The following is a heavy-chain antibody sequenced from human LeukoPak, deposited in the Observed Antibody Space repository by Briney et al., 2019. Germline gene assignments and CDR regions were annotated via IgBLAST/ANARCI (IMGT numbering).Heavy chain of an antibody. V-gene: IGHV1-8*01. J-gene: IGHJ4*02. Sequence: ASVKVSCKTSGYSFTDYDIHRVRQATGQGLGWMGWMNPKTDNTEYAQKFQGRVTLTWTTSISTAYMELSSLKSEDTAVYFCARSGPISLRFWGQGTLVTVSS. CDR1: GYSFTDYD. CDR3: ARSGPISLRF. D-gene: IGHD2/OR15-2a*01. CDR2: MNPKTDNT.